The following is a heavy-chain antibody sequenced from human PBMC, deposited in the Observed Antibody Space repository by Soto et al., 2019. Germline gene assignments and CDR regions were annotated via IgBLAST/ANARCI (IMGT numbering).Heavy chain of an antibody. V-gene: IGHV1-2*04. CDR2: INPNSGGT. D-gene: IGHD2-8*01. Sequence: ASVKVSCKASGYTFTGYYMHWVRQAPVQGLEWMGWINPNSGGTNYAQKFQGWVTMTRDTSISTAYMELSRLRSDDTAVYYCARAPYCTNGVCLNWFDPWGQGTLVTVSS. J-gene: IGHJ5*02. CDR3: ARAPYCTNGVCLNWFDP. CDR1: GYTFTGYY.